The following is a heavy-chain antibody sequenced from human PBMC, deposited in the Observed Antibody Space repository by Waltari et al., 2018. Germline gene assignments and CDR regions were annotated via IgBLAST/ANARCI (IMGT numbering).Heavy chain of an antibody. Sequence: EVQLVESGGGLVKPGGSLRLSCAASGFTFSSYSMNWVRQAPGKGLEWVSSISSSSSYIYYADSVKGRFTTSRDNAKNSLYLQMNSLRAEDTAVYYCARGRPIVVVVAATPNDYWGQGTLVTVSS. CDR2: ISSSSSYI. CDR3: ARGRPIVVVVAATPNDY. CDR1: GFTFSSYS. D-gene: IGHD2-15*01. V-gene: IGHV3-21*01. J-gene: IGHJ4*02.